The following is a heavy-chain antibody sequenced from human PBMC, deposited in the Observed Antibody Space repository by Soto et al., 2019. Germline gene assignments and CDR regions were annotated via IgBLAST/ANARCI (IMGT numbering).Heavy chain of an antibody. D-gene: IGHD3-9*01. V-gene: IGHV4-59*01. CDR1: GGSINNYY. Sequence: QVQLQESGPGLVKPSETLTLTCTVSGGSINNYYWSWIRQPPGVGLEWIGCISYSGSTNYNPSLKSRVALSVDTSKNQFSLKLSSVTAADTAVYYCARGVRYFDWLLPFYLDYWGQGTPVTVSS. CDR3: ARGVRYFDWLLPFYLDY. J-gene: IGHJ4*02. CDR2: ISYSGST.